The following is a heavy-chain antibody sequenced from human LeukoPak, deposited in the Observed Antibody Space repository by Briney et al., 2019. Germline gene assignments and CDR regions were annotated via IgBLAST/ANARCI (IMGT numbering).Heavy chain of an antibody. Sequence: GGSLRLSCAASGFTFDDYAMHWVRQAPGKGLEWVSGISWNSGSIGYADSVKGRFTISRDNAKNSLYLQMNSLRAEDTALYYCAKALTDFWSGYRSYYFDYWGQGTLVTVSS. CDR3: AKALTDFWSGYRSYYFDY. CDR2: ISWNSGSI. V-gene: IGHV3-9*01. J-gene: IGHJ4*02. D-gene: IGHD3-3*01. CDR1: GFTFDDYA.